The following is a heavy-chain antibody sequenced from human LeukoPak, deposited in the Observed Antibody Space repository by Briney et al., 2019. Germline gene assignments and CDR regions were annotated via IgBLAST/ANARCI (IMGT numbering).Heavy chain of an antibody. J-gene: IGHJ6*03. Sequence: ASVKVSCKASGYTFTGYYMHWVRQAPGQGLEWMGWINPNSGGTNYAQKFQGRVTMTRDTSISTAYMELSRLRSDDTAVYYCARDTPDIVVVPANYYYMDVWGKGTTVTVSS. V-gene: IGHV1-2*02. CDR1: GYTFTGYY. D-gene: IGHD2-2*01. CDR2: INPNSGGT. CDR3: ARDTPDIVVVPANYYYMDV.